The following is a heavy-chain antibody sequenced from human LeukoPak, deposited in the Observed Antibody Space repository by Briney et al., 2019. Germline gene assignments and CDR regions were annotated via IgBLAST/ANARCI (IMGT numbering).Heavy chain of an antibody. D-gene: IGHD1-26*01. CDR3: ARKASGTYWSGAWYFDY. Sequence: GGSLRLSCAASGFTFSAYWMSWVRQAPGKGLEWVANIKQDGSEKYYVDSVKGRFTVSRDNAKNSLFLQMSSLRAEDTAVYYCARKASGTYWSGAWYFDYWGQGDLVTVSS. V-gene: IGHV3-7*01. CDR2: IKQDGSEK. J-gene: IGHJ4*02. CDR1: GFTFSAYW.